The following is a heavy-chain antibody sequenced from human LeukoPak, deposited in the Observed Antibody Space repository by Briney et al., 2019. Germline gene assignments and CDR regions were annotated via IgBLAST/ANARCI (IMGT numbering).Heavy chain of an antibody. CDR3: AGRNHYDSKEIDY. CDR2: ISFDGSDK. J-gene: IGHJ4*02. CDR1: GFTFSSYA. D-gene: IGHD3-22*01. Sequence: GGSLRLSCAASGFTFSSYAMHWVRQAPGKGLEWVALISFDGSDKYYADSVKGRCTISRDNSKNTLYLQMNSLRAEDTAVYYCAGRNHYDSKEIDYWGQGTLVTVSS. V-gene: IGHV3-30*04.